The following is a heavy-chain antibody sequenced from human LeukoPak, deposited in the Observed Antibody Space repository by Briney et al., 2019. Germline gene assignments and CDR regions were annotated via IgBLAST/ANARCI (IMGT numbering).Heavy chain of an antibody. CDR1: GGTFSSYA. CDR3: ARDAAAGIKYYYYGMDV. D-gene: IGHD6-13*01. CDR2: IIPILGLA. V-gene: IGHV1-69*04. Sequence: ASVKVSCKASGGTFSSYAITWVRQAPGQGLEWAGRIIPILGLANYAQKFQGRVTITADKSTSTAYMELSSLRSEDTAVYYCARDAAAGIKYYYYGMDVWGQGTTVTVSS. J-gene: IGHJ6*02.